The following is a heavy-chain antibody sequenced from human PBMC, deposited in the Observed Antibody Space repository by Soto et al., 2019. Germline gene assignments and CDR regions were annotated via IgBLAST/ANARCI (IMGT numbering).Heavy chain of an antibody. D-gene: IGHD6-13*01. CDR1: GFTFSSYG. J-gene: IGHJ4*02. CDR2: IWYDGSNK. V-gene: IGHV3-33*01. Sequence: QVQLVESGGGVVQPGRSLRLSCAASGFTFSSYGMHWVRQAPGKGLEWGAVIWYDGSNKYYAASVKGRFTISRDTSKNTLYLPIISLRAEYTAVYYCASWAIAACDYWGQGTLFTVSS. CDR3: ASWAIAACDY.